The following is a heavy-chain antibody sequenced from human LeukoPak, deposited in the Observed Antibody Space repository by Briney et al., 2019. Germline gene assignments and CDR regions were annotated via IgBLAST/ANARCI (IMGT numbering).Heavy chain of an antibody. D-gene: IGHD2-21*02. J-gene: IGHJ4*02. Sequence: SETLSLTCAVYGGSFSGYYWSWIRQPPGKGLEWIGEINHNGSTNYNPSLKSRVTISVDTSKNQFSLKLSSVTAADTAVYYCASMYCGGDCPSNFDYWGQGTLVTVSS. CDR1: GGSFSGYY. CDR2: INHNGST. V-gene: IGHV4-34*01. CDR3: ASMYCGGDCPSNFDY.